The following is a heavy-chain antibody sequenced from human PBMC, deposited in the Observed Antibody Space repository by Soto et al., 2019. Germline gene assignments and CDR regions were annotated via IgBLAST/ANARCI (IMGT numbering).Heavy chain of an antibody. CDR3: ARGKPAQGKPGRRSYGSGSYYNAHFDY. V-gene: IGHV4-30-4*01. CDR2: IYYSGST. CDR1: GGSISSGDYY. Sequence: SETLSLTCTVSGGSISSGDYYWSWIRQPPGKGLEWIGYIYYSGSTYYNPSLKSRVTISVDTSKNQFSLKLSSVTAADTAVYYCARGKPAQGKPGRRSYGSGSYYNAHFDYWGQGTLVTVSS. J-gene: IGHJ4*02. D-gene: IGHD3-10*01.